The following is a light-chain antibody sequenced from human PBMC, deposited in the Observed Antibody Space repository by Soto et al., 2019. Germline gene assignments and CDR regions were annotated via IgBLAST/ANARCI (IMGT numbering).Light chain of an antibody. J-gene: IGKJ1*01. CDR3: QQSFGTPWT. V-gene: IGKV1-39*01. CDR1: QNIATY. CDR2: GAS. Sequence: DIQMTQSPSSLSASIGDRVTITCRASQNIATYLNWYQQKPGETPKVLIYGASDLQRGVESRFSGGGSGTDFTITSSGLQPEDFATYYCQQSFGTPWTFGQGTKVDIK.